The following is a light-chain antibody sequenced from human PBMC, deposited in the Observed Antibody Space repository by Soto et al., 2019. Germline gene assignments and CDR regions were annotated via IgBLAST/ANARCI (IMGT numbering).Light chain of an antibody. CDR3: QQYGSSPPMYT. CDR1: QSVSSSY. V-gene: IGKV3-20*01. CDR2: GAS. J-gene: IGKJ2*01. Sequence: EIVLTQSPATLSLSPGEGATLSCRASQSVSSSYLAWYQQKPGQAPRLLIYGASSRATDIPDRFSGSGSGTDFTLTISRLEPEDFAVYYCQQYGSSPPMYTFGQGTKLEIK.